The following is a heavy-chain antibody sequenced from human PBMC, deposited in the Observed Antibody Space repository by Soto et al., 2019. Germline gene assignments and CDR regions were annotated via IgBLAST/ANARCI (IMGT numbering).Heavy chain of an antibody. D-gene: IGHD3-16*01. CDR3: AKGEGGGTDY. V-gene: IGHV3-30*18. CDR2: ISYDGSNK. J-gene: IGHJ4*02. CDR1: GFTFSSYG. Sequence: GGSLRLSCAASGFTFSSYGMHWVRQAPGKGLEWVAVISYDGSNKYYADSVKGRFTISRDNSKNTLYLQMNSLRAEDTGVYYWAKGEGGGTDYWGQGTLVTVSS.